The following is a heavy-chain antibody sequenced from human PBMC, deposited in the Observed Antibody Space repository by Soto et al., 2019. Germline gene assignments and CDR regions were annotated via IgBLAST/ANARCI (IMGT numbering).Heavy chain of an antibody. D-gene: IGHD2-15*01. CDR3: ARGYCSGGSCYACWYFDL. Sequence: QVQLVESGGGVVQPGRSLRLSCAASGFTFSSYGMHWVRQAPGKGLEWVAVIWYDGSNKYYADSVKGRFTISRDNSKNTXXLQMNSLRAEDTAVYYCARGYCSGGSCYACWYFDLWGRGTLVTVSS. J-gene: IGHJ2*01. CDR2: IWYDGSNK. CDR1: GFTFSSYG. V-gene: IGHV3-33*01.